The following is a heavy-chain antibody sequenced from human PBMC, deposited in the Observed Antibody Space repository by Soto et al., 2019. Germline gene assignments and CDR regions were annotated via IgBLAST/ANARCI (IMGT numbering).Heavy chain of an antibody. CDR3: ANDNYDASWRLFDN. CDR2: IYWDDDM. D-gene: IGHD3-10*01. V-gene: IGHV2-5*02. J-gene: IGHJ4*02. CDR1: GFSLTTSGAS. Sequence: QITLKESGPTLVKPTQTLTLTCTYSGFSLTTSGASVGWVRQPPGKALEWLALIYWDDDMRYSPSLKSRLTITKDTSKNQLVPTMTNRDPVDTATYYCANDNYDASWRLFDNWGKGTLVTVSS.